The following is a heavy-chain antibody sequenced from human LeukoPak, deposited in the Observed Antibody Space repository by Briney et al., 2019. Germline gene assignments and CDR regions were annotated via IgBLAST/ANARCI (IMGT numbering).Heavy chain of an antibody. CDR1: GFTFSSYE. CDR3: ARGPYSSGWYYFGEAYYYYGMDV. Sequence: PGGSLRLSCAASGFTFSSYEMNWVRQAPGKGLEWVSYISSSGSTLYYADSVKGRFTISRDNAKNSLYLQMNSLRAEDTAVYYCARGPYSSGWYYFGEAYYYYGMDVWGQGTTVTVSS. D-gene: IGHD6-19*01. V-gene: IGHV3-48*03. J-gene: IGHJ6*02. CDR2: ISSSGSTL.